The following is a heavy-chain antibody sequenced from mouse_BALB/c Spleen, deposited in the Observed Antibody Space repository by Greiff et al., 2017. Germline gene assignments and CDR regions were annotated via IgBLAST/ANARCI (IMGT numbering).Heavy chain of an antibody. J-gene: IGHJ2*01. V-gene: IGHV5-12-2*01. Sequence: EVLLVQSGGGLVQPGGSLKLSCAASGFTFSSYTMSWVRQTPEKRLEWVAYIRNGGGSTYYPDTVKGRFTISRDNAKNTRYLQMSSLRPEDTAIFYCARQYDCDGYDFDYWGQGTTLTVSS. CDR2: IRNGGGST. CDR3: ARQYDCDGYDFDY. D-gene: IGHD2-4*01. CDR1: GFTFSSYT.